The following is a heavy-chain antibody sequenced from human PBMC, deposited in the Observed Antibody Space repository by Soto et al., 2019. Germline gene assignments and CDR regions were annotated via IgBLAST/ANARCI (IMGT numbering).Heavy chain of an antibody. CDR3: ALLVVPAAILGV. V-gene: IGHV1-2*02. Sequence: ASVKVSFKASGYTFTGYYMHWLRQAPGQGLEWMGWINPNSGGTNYAQKFQGRVTMTRDTSISTAYMELSRLRSDDTAVYYCALLVVPAAILGVWGQGTTVTVSS. CDR2: INPNSGGT. D-gene: IGHD2-2*02. J-gene: IGHJ6*02. CDR1: GYTFTGYY.